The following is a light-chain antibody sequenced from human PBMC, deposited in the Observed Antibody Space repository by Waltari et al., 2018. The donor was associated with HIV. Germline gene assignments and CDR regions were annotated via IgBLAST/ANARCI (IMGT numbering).Light chain of an antibody. V-gene: IGLV2-11*01. Sequence: QSALTQPRSVSGSPGQSVTISCTGTSSDVGAYDYVSWYQQYPGKAPKVILYGVTKRPSVIPDRFSGSKSGSTASLTISGPQAEDEADYFCSSYAGRYTVVFGGGTKLTVL. CDR3: SSYAGRYTVV. J-gene: IGLJ2*01. CDR2: GVT. CDR1: SSDVGAYDY.